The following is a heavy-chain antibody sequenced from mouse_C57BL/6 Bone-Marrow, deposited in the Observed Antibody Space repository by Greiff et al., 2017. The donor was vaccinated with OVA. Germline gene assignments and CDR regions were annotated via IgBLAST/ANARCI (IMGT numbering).Heavy chain of an antibody. J-gene: IGHJ4*01. CDR3: TRGYSNYYAMDY. CDR1: GYTFTDYE. D-gene: IGHD2-5*01. CDR2: IDPETGGP. V-gene: IGHV1-15*01. Sequence: VKLQESGAELVRPGASVTLSCKASGYTFTDYEMHWVKQTPVHGLEWIGAIDPETGGPAYNQKFKGKAILTADKSSSTAYMELRSLTSEDSAVYYWTRGYSNYYAMDYWGQGTSVTVSS.